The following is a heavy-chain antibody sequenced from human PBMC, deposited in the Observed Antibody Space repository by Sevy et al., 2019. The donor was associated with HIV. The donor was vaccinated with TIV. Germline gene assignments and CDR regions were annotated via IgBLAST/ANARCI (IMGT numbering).Heavy chain of an antibody. V-gene: IGHV5-51*01. CDR2: IYPGDSDT. CDR1: GYSFTSYW. D-gene: IGHD2-15*01. CDR3: ARHAVGGDYCSGGSCYPNYYFDY. J-gene: IGHJ4*02. Sequence: GESLKISCKGSGYSFTSYWIGWVRQMPGKGLEWMGIIYPGDSDTRYSPSFQGQVTISADKSISTAYLQWSGLKASDTAMYHCARHAVGGDYCSGGSCYPNYYFDYWGQGTLVTVSS.